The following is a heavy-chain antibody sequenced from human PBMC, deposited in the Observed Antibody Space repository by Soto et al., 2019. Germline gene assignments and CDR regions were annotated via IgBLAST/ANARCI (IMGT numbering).Heavy chain of an antibody. CDR3: AKNPHYGDYVGEIWMTV. CDR1: GFTFSSYA. J-gene: IGHJ4*02. V-gene: IGHV3-23*01. Sequence: EVQLLESGGGLVQPGGSLRLSCAASGFTFSSYAMSWVRQAPGKGLEWVSAISGSGGSTYYADSVKGRFTISRDNSKNTLYLQMNSLRAEDTAVYYCAKNPHYGDYVGEIWMTVWGQGTLVTVSS. CDR2: ISGSGGST. D-gene: IGHD4-17*01.